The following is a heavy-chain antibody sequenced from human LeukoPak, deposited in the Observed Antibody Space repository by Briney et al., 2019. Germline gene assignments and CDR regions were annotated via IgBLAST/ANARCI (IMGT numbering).Heavy chain of an antibody. D-gene: IGHD3-10*01. CDR1: GFTFSSYS. CDR3: AKDPIFYYGSGSSYFDY. Sequence: GGSLRLSCAASGFTFSSYSMNWVRQAPGKGLEWVSSISSSSSYIYYADSVKGRFTISRDNSKNTLYLQMNSLRAEDTAVYYCAKDPIFYYGSGSSYFDYWGQGTLVTVSS. CDR2: ISSSSSYI. J-gene: IGHJ4*02. V-gene: IGHV3-21*01.